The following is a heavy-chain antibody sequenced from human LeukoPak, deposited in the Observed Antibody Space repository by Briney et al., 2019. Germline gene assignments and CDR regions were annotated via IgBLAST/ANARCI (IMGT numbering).Heavy chain of an antibody. D-gene: IGHD1-26*01. CDR2: INPSNGIT. CDR3: ARNDLGAETHSIDY. J-gene: IGHJ4*02. V-gene: IGHV1-2*02. CDR1: GYTFSSYS. Sequence: ASVKVSCKASGYTFSSYSMHWVRQAPGQSLEWMARINPSNGITKYTHKYQGRVTMTRDTSISTAYMELSSLRSDDTAVYYCARNDLGAETHSIDYWGQGTLVTVSS.